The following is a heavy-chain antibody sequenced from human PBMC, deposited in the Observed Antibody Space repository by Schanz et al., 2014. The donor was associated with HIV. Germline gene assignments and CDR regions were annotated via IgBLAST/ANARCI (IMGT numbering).Heavy chain of an antibody. J-gene: IGHJ3*02. CDR3: AKENPIYYYTHGGPFDI. CDR2: ISYDGSNK. D-gene: IGHD3-10*01. Sequence: QVQLVESGGGVVQPGRSLRLSCAASGFTFSSYGMHWVRQAPGKGLEWVAVISYDGSNKYYADSVKGRFTISRDNSKNTLYLQMNSLRAEDTAVYYCAKENPIYYYTHGGPFDIWGQGTMLTVSS. V-gene: IGHV3-30*18. CDR1: GFTFSSYG.